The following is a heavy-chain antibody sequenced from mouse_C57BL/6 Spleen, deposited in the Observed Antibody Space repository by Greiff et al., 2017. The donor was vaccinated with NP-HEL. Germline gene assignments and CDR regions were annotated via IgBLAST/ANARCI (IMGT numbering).Heavy chain of an antibody. CDR2: ISSGSSTI. Sequence: EVHLVESGGGLVKPGGSLKLSCAASGFTFSDYGMHWVRQAPEKGLEWVAYISSGSSTIYYADTVKGRSTITRDNAKNTLFLQMTSLRSEDTAMYYCASSGPWFAYWGQGTLVTVSA. J-gene: IGHJ3*01. V-gene: IGHV5-17*01. CDR1: GFTFSDYG. CDR3: ASSGPWFAY. D-gene: IGHD3-2*02.